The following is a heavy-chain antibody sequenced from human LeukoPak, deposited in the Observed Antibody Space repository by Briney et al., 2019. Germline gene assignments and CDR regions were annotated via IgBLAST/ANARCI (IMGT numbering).Heavy chain of an antibody. CDR1: GGTFSSYA. D-gene: IGHD3-22*01. Sequence: GASVKVSCKAAGGTFSSYAISWGRQAPGQGLEWMGGIIPILGTANYAQKFQGRVTITADKSTSTAYMELSSLRSEDTAVYYCARAYSDSSGFDYWGQGTLVSVSS. J-gene: IGHJ4*02. CDR3: ARAYSDSSGFDY. V-gene: IGHV1-69*10. CDR2: IIPILGTA.